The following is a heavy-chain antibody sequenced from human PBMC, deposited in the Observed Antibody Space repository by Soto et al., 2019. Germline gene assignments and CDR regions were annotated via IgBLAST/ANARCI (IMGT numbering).Heavy chain of an antibody. J-gene: IGHJ3*02. D-gene: IGHD3-16*02. Sequence: QVQLVQSGAEVKKPGASVKVSCKASGYTFISFGISWVRQAPGQGLEWMGWISAYNGNTNYAQKLQGRVTMTTDTSTGTADMELRSLRSDDTAVYYCARDLDDYVWGSYPSPDAFDIWGQGTMVTVSS. CDR1: GYTFISFG. CDR3: ARDLDDYVWGSYPSPDAFDI. CDR2: ISAYNGNT. V-gene: IGHV1-18*01.